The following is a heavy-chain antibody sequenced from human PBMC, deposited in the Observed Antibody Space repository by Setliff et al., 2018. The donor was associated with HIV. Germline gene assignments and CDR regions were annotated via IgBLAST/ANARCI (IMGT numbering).Heavy chain of an antibody. CDR3: ATRPRIAARPFDY. D-gene: IGHD6-6*01. CDR1: GVSVGSGDYY. Sequence: SSETLSLTCSVSGVSVGSGDYYWHWIRQHPEKALEWIGYIFHSGDTYYNPSLKSRISMSVDTSKNQFSLELTSLTAADTAVYYCATRPRIAARPFDYWGQGTLVTVSS. J-gene: IGHJ4*02. CDR2: IFHSGDT. V-gene: IGHV4-31*03.